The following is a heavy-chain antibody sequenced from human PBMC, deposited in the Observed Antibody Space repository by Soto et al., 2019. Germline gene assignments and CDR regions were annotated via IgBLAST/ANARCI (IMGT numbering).Heavy chain of an antibody. CDR3: VRDKSPYSSGWHNRHFDY. Sequence: QVQLVESGGGVVQPGRSLRLSCAASGFTFSSYAMHWVRQAPGKGLEWVAVISYDGSNKYYADSVKGRFTISRDNSKTXYLQMNSRTAEDTAVYYCVRDKSPYSSGWHNRHFDYWGQGTLVTVSS. CDR1: GFTFSSYA. D-gene: IGHD6-19*01. J-gene: IGHJ4*02. V-gene: IGHV3-30-3*01. CDR2: ISYDGSNK.